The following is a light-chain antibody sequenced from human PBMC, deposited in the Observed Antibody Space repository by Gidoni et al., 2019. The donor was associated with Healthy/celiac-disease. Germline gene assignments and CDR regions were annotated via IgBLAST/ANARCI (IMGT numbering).Light chain of an antibody. CDR2: GKN. V-gene: IGLV3-19*01. CDR1: SLRSYY. Sequence: SSELTQDPAESVALGQTVRITCQGDSLRSYYASWYQQKPGQAPVLVIYGKNNRPSGIPDRFSGSSSGNTASLTITGAQAEDEADYYCNSRDSSGNLYVVFGGGTKLTVL. CDR3: NSRDSSGNLYVV. J-gene: IGLJ2*01.